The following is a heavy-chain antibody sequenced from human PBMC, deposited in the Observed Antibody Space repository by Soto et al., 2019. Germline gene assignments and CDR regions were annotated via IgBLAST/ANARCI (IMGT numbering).Heavy chain of an antibody. CDR2: IFASDSNT. CDR1: GYIFTSYW. V-gene: IGHV5-51*01. D-gene: IGHD6-19*01. Sequence: GESLKISRKGSGYIFTSYWIGWVRQMPGKGLEWMGIIFASDSNTRYSPSFQGQVTISVDKSISTAYLQWSSLKASDTAIYYCARRTTYSSGWDSWGQGTLVTVSS. CDR3: ARRTTYSSGWDS. J-gene: IGHJ4*02.